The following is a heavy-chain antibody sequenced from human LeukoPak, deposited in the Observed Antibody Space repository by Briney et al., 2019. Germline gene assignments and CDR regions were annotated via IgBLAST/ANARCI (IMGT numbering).Heavy chain of an antibody. V-gene: IGHV3-53*01. CDR3: ARASSGSYRLDY. J-gene: IGHJ4*02. CDR2: LYSDGNT. D-gene: IGHD1-26*01. Sequence: PGGSLRLSCAASGFTVITNDMTWVRQAPGKGLEWVSVLYSDGNTKYADSVQGRFTISRDNSKNTLYLEMNSLSPDDTAVYYCARASSGSYRLDYWGQGTLVTVSS. CDR1: GFTVITND.